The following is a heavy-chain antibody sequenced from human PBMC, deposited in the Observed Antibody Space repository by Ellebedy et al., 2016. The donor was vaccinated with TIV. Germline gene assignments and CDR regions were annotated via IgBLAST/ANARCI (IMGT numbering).Heavy chain of an antibody. CDR3: ARKGYYYGYFDL. CDR1: GGSISSSNW. CDR2: IYHSGST. D-gene: IGHD3-22*01. J-gene: IGHJ2*01. Sequence: SCAVSGGSISSSNWWSWVRQPPGKGLEWIGEIYHSGSTNYNPSLKSRVTISVDKSKNQFSLKLSSVTAADTAVYYCARKGYYYGYFDLWGRGTLVTVSS. V-gene: IGHV4-4*02.